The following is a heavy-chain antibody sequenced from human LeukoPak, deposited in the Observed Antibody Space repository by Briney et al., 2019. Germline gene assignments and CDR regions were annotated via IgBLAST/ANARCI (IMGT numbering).Heavy chain of an antibody. D-gene: IGHD1-26*01. Sequence: GGSLRLSCAASEFSVGSNYMTWVRQAPGKGLEWVSLIYSGGSTYYADSVKGRFTISRDNSKNTLYLQMNSLRVDDTAIYYCAKSGASPLYHLDVWGKGATVTVSS. CDR2: IYSGGST. J-gene: IGHJ6*03. CDR1: EFSVGSNY. CDR3: AKSGASPLYHLDV. V-gene: IGHV3-66*01.